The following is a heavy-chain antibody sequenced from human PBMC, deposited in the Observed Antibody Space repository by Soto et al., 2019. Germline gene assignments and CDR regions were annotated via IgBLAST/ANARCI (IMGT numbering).Heavy chain of an antibody. CDR2: ITHSGST. V-gene: IGHV4-34*01. Sequence: SETLSLTCALYGGSFSDYYWGWVRQPPGKGLECIAEITHSGSTNYNPSLKSRVTLSLGTSKNQFSLNLTSVTAADAAVYYCARGLRASFGVRLSYYYYGMDVWGQGTTVTVSS. CDR3: ARGLRASFGVRLSYYYYGMDV. D-gene: IGHD3-10*01. J-gene: IGHJ6*02. CDR1: GGSFSDYY.